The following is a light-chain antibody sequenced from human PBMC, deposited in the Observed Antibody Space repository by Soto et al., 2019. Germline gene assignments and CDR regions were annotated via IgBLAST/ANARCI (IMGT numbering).Light chain of an antibody. J-gene: IGLJ2*01. CDR1: SSDVGGYNF. CDR3: SSYTSSSTPVV. Sequence: QSALTQPASVSGSPGQSITISCTGTSSDVGGYNFVSWYQQHPGKAPKLMIYDVSNRTTGVSNRFSGSKSRNTASLTISGLRAEDEADYYCSSYTSSSTPVVFGGGTKLTVL. V-gene: IGLV2-14*01. CDR2: DVS.